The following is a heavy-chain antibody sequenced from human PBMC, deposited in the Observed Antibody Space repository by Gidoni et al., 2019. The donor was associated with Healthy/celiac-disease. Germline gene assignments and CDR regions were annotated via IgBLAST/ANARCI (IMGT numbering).Heavy chain of an antibody. D-gene: IGHD3-10*01. CDR2: IWYDGSNK. J-gene: IGHJ6*02. V-gene: IGHV3-33*01. Sequence: QVQLVESGGGVVQPGRSLRLSCAASGFTFSSYGMHWVRQAPGTGLEWVAVIWYDGSNKYYADSVKGRFTISRDNSKNTLYLQMNSLRAEDTAVYYCARVGDYYGSGSYPNAEYYYGMDVWGQGTTVTVSS. CDR3: ARVGDYYGSGSYPNAEYYYGMDV. CDR1: GFTFSSYG.